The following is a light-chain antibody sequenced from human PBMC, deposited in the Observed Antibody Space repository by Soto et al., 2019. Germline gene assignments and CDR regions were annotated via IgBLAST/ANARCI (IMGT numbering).Light chain of an antibody. CDR3: LQDFNYPLT. V-gene: IGKV1-6*01. CDR2: GVF. Sequence: IQVTQAPSYLSASVGVRVTITCRTSQDIRNDLGWYQQKPGKAPKLVIYGVFNLQSGVPSRFSGSGFGTDFTLTISSLQPEESATYYCLQDFNYPLTFSGGTKVDIK. CDR1: QDIRND. J-gene: IGKJ4*01.